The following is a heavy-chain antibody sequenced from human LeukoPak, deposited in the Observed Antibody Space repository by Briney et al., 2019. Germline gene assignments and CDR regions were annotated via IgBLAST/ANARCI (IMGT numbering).Heavy chain of an antibody. Sequence: SGTLSLTCGVYGGPFSGYYWSWIRQPPGKGLEWIAEVNHSGSTNYNPSLKSRVTVSADTSKKQFSLKLSSVTAADTAVYYCARGRNYYDSSGYPFWGQGTLVTVSS. CDR3: ARGRNYYDSSGYPF. J-gene: IGHJ4*02. CDR2: VNHSGST. CDR1: GGPFSGYY. D-gene: IGHD3-22*01. V-gene: IGHV4-34*01.